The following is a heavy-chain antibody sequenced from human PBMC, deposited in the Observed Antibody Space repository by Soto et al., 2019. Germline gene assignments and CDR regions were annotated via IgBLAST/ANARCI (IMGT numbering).Heavy chain of an antibody. CDR2: IYYSGST. CDR3: ARDRTRAYGSGSYYLPARGPSNSFDP. J-gene: IGHJ5*02. Sequence: SETLSLTCTVSGGSISSSSYYWGWIRQPPGKGREWIGSIYYSGSTYYNPSLKSRGTISVDTSKNQVSLKLSSVTAADTAVYYCARDRTRAYGSGSYYLPARGPSNSFDPWGQGTLV. D-gene: IGHD3-10*01. CDR1: GGSISSSSYY. V-gene: IGHV4-39*02.